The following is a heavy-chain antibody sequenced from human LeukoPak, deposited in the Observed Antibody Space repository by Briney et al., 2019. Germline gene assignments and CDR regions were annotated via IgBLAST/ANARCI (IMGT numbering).Heavy chain of an antibody. Sequence: ASVKVSCKASGYIFNNKGISWVRQAPDEGLEWMGWIRAYNGNTNYAQKLQGRLTMTTDASTSTAYMELRSLRSDDTAVYYCAMTGYYFDSSGSFDYWGQGTLVTVSS. CDR2: IRAYNGNT. V-gene: IGHV1-18*01. CDR1: GYIFNNKG. J-gene: IGHJ4*02. CDR3: AMTGYYFDSSGSFDY. D-gene: IGHD3-22*01.